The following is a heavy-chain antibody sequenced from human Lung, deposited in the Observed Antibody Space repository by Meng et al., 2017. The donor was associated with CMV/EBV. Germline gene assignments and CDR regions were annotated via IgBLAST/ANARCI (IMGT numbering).Heavy chain of an antibody. CDR1: GGTVHTYP. D-gene: IGHD3-10*01. V-gene: IGHV1-69*10. J-gene: IGHJ3*02. CDR2: IIPYLDEP. CDR3: AGRGPYGRALDI. Sequence: SCQASGGTVHTYPFNWVRQAPGRGLEWLGGIIPYLDEPNYSQTFQGRVTITADRSTTAYMELSSLRSEDTAVYYCAGRGPYGRALDIWGRGTVVTVSS.